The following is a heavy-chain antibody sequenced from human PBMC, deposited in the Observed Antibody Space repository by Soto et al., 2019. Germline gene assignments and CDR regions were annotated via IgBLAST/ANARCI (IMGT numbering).Heavy chain of an antibody. D-gene: IGHD3-22*01. CDR1: GGSISSYY. V-gene: IGHV4-59*01. CDR2: IYYSGST. Sequence: QVQLQESGPGLVKPSETLSLTCTVSGGSISSYYWSWIRQPPGKGLEWIGYIYYSGSTNYNPSLKSRVTISVDTSKNQFSLQLSSVTAADTAVYYCARVPSSYYDSSGYYRPEYFQHWGQGTLVTVSS. J-gene: IGHJ1*01. CDR3: ARVPSSYYDSSGYYRPEYFQH.